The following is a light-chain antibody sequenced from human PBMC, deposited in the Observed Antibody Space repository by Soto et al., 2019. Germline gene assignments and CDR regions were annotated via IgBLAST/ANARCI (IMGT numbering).Light chain of an antibody. V-gene: IGKV1-27*01. CDR1: QGISNF. CDR2: SAS. CDR3: QQYENLPT. J-gene: IGKJ5*01. Sequence: DVQMTQSPSSLSASVGDRVTITCRASQGISNFVAWYQQIAGKVPKLLIHSASTLQSGVPSRFRGSGSGTDFTFTISRLQPEDIATYYCQQYENLPTFGQGTRLEIK.